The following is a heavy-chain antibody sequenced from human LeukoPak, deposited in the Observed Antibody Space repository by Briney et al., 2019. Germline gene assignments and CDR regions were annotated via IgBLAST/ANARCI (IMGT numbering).Heavy chain of an antibody. CDR3: ATTLPGNYGSGSYTFDY. Sequence: SETLSLTCTVSGGSISSYYWSWIRQPAGKGLEWIGRIYTSGITNYNPPLKSRVTMSVDTSKNQFSLKLNSVTAAERAVYYCATTLPGNYGSGSYTFDYWGEGTLVTVSS. CDR2: IYTSGIT. D-gene: IGHD3-10*01. V-gene: IGHV4-4*07. CDR1: GGSISSYY. J-gene: IGHJ4*02.